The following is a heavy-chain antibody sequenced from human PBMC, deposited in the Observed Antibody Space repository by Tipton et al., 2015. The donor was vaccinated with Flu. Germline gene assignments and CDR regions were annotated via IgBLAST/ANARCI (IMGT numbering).Heavy chain of an antibody. Sequence: SLRLSCAASGFTFSSCWMSWVRQAPGKGLEWVANIKQDGSEKYYVDSVKGRFTISRDNAKNSLYLQMNSLRAEDTAVYYCASGGPPAMGVNWGQGTLVTVSS. V-gene: IGHV3-7*01. D-gene: IGHD5-18*01. CDR3: ASGGPPAMGVN. J-gene: IGHJ4*02. CDR2: IKQDGSEK. CDR1: GFTFSSCW.